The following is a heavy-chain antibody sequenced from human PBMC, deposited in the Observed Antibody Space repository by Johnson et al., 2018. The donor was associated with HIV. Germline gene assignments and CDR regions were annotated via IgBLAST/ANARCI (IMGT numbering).Heavy chain of an antibody. Sequence: VQLVESGGGVVQPGRSLRLSCAASGFTFDDYAMHWVRQAPGKGLEWVSGISWNSGSIGYADSVKGGFTISRDNAKNSLYLQMNSLRAEDTALYYCAKGGSGGGGAFDIWGQGTMVTVSS. CDR2: ISWNSGSI. V-gene: IGHV3-9*01. CDR3: AKGGSGGGGAFDI. D-gene: IGHD6-19*01. J-gene: IGHJ3*02. CDR1: GFTFDDYA.